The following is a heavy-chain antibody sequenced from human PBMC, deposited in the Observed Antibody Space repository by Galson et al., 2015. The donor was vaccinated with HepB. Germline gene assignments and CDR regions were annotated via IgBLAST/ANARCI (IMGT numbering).Heavy chain of an antibody. CDR3: ARSRGAGFDYVIDY. CDR1: GHTFTGYY. CDR2: INPNSGGT. J-gene: IGHJ4*02. D-gene: IGHD4-17*01. Sequence: SVKVSCKASGHTFTGYYMHWVRQAPGQGLEWMGRINPNSGGTNYAQKFQGRVTMTRDTSISTAYMELSRLRSDDTAVYYCARSRGAGFDYVIDYWGQGTLVTVSP. V-gene: IGHV1-2*06.